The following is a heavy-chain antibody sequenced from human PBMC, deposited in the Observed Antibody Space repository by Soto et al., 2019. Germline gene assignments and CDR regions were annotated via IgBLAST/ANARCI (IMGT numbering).Heavy chain of an antibody. Sequence: QVQLVQSGAEVKKPGASVKVSCKASGYSFITSYHMHWVRQAPGQGLEWMGIINPTGSMTRYSQKFQGRLTMTRDKSTATDYMELSHLTSEDTAVYFCERDTGYDHDAFDIWGKVTRVTVSS. CDR2: INPTGSMT. CDR3: ERDTGYDHDAFDI. CDR1: GYSFITSYH. J-gene: IGHJ3*02. D-gene: IGHD5-12*01. V-gene: IGHV1-46*01.